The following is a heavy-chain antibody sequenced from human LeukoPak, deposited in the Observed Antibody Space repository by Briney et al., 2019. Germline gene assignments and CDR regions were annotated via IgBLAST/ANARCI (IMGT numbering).Heavy chain of an antibody. V-gene: IGHV3-30*02. CDR2: IQYDETNK. Sequence: GGSLRLSCAASGFTFSSYGMHWVRQAPGKGLEWVAFIQYDETNKHYADSVKGRFTISRDNSKNTLYLQMNSLRDEDTAVYYCAKDEPYSSSWLHFDYWGQGTLVTVSS. CDR3: AKDEPYSSSWLHFDY. J-gene: IGHJ4*02. D-gene: IGHD6-13*01. CDR1: GFTFSSYG.